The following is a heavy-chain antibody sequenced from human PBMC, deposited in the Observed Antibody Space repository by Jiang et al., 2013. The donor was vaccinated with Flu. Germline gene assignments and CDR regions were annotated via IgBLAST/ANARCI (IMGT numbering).Heavy chain of an antibody. CDR3: ARGRWPEDIVVVPAAARLYYYGMDV. CDR1: GGSFSGYY. Sequence: SLTCAVYGGSFSGYYWSWIRQPPGKGLEWIGEINHSGSTNYNPSLKSRVTISVDTSKNQFSLKLSSVTAADTAVYYCARGRWPEDIVVVPAAARLYYYGMDVWGQGTTVTVSS. V-gene: IGHV4-34*01. CDR2: INHSGST. D-gene: IGHD2-2*01. J-gene: IGHJ6*02.